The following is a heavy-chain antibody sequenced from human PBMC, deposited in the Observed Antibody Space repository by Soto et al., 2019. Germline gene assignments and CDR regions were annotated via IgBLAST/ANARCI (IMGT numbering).Heavy chain of an antibody. CDR3: ARDPSDCSSTSCWGYYALDV. J-gene: IGHJ6*02. V-gene: IGHV3-21*01. CDR2: ISSSGTYI. Sequence: GGSLRLSCAASGFTFSTYSMNWVRQAPGKGLEWVSSISSSGTYIHYADSLKGRFTISRDNAKNSLYLQMISLRAEDTAVYYCARDPSDCSSTSCWGYYALDVWGQGTTVAVSS. CDR1: GFTFSTYS. D-gene: IGHD2-2*01.